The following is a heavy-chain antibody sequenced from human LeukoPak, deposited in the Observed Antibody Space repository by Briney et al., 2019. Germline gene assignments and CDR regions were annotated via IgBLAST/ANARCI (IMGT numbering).Heavy chain of an antibody. Sequence: SETLSLTCSVSGDSISTSSSYWGWIRQPPGKGLEWIGSIYYSGSTYYNTSLKSRVTISVDTSKNQFSLKLSSVTAADTAVYYCARSSGFREDYWGQGTLVTVSS. D-gene: IGHD3-10*01. J-gene: IGHJ4*02. CDR3: ARSSGFREDY. CDR1: GDSISTSSSY. CDR2: IYYSGST. V-gene: IGHV4-39*01.